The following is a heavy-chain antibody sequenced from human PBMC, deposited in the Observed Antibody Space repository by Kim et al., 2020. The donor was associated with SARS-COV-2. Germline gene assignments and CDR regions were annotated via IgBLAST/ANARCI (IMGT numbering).Heavy chain of an antibody. J-gene: IGHJ4*02. Sequence: YNDYAFSEKSRLTINPDTAKNQFSLHLNSVTPEDTALYYCARTTATMFDFWGQGTLVTVSS. CDR3: ARTTATMFDF. CDR2: YN. D-gene: IGHD5-12*01. V-gene: IGHV6-1*01.